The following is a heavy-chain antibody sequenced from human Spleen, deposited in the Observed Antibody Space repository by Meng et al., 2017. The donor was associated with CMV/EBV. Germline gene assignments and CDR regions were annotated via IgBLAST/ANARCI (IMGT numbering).Heavy chain of an antibody. CDR1: EFTLSGCG. J-gene: IGHJ6*02. D-gene: IGHD5-12*01. Sequence: GGSLRLSCAASEFTLSGCGMHWVRQALGKGLDWVAVFWCDGSNKQFADSVRGRFTVSRDNSKNTLYLQMNSLRAEDTAVYYCAKAQVATIPYGMDVWGQGTTVTVSS. CDR2: FWCDGSNK. CDR3: AKAQVATIPYGMDV. V-gene: IGHV3-33*06.